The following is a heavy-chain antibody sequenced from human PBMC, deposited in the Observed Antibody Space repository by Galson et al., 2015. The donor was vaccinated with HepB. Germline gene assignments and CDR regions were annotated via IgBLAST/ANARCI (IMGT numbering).Heavy chain of an antibody. D-gene: IGHD5-18*01. CDR1: GFTFSSYA. CDR3: ARNGWILMQADAFDI. V-gene: IGHV3-30*04. Sequence: SLRLSCAASGFTFSSYAMHWVRQAPGKGLEWVAVISYDGSNKYYADSVKGRLTISRDNSKNTLYLQMNSLRAEDTAVYYCARNGWILMQADAFDIWGQGTMVTVSS. J-gene: IGHJ3*02. CDR2: ISYDGSNK.